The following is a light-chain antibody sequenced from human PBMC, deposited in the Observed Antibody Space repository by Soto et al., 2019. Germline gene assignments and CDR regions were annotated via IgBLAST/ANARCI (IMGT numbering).Light chain of an antibody. Sequence: EIVMTQSPATLSVSPGERATLSCRASQSVSSSYLAWYQQKPGQAPRLLIYGASSRATGIPDRFSGSGSGTDFTLTISRLQPEDFPVYYCQHYVTSLTTLGQGTKVDIK. J-gene: IGKJ1*01. CDR1: QSVSSSY. CDR2: GAS. CDR3: QHYVTSLTT. V-gene: IGKV3-20*01.